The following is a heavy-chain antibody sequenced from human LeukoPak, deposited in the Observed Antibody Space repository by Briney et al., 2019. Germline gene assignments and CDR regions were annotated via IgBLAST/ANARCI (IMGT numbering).Heavy chain of an antibody. CDR2: INPNSGGT. J-gene: IGHJ4*02. Sequence: ASVKVSCKASGYTFTGYYMHWVRQAPGQGLEWMGWINPNSGGTNYAQKFQGRVTMTRDTSISTAYMELSRLRSDDTAVYYCARVSGISITMYDYWGQGTLVTVSS. D-gene: IGHD3-10*02. CDR3: ARVSGISITMYDY. V-gene: IGHV1-2*02. CDR1: GYTFTGYY.